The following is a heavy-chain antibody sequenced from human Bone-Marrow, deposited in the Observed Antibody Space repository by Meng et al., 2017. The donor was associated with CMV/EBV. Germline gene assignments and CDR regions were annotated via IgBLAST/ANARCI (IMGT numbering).Heavy chain of an antibody. Sequence: SETLSLTCTVSGVSISSYYWSWIRQPPGKGLEWLGYIYYSGSTNYNPSLKSRVTISVDTSKNQFSLKLSSVTAADTAVYYCAREAAHAVGFDYWGQGTLVTVSS. J-gene: IGHJ4*02. V-gene: IGHV4-59*01. CDR2: IYYSGST. CDR1: GVSISSYY. CDR3: AREAAHAVGFDY. D-gene: IGHD6-6*01.